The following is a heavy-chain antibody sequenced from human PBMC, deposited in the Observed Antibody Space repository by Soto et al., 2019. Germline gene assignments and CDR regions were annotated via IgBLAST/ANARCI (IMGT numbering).Heavy chain of an antibody. J-gene: IGHJ4*02. CDR2: IYYSGST. D-gene: IGHD4-17*01. CDR1: GGSISSGDYY. Sequence: SETLSLTCTVSGGSISSGDYYWSWIRQPPGKGLEWIGYIYYSGSTSYNPSLKSRVTISVDTSRNQFSLKMSSVTAADTAVYYCARLGRTDYGEPFMLYWGQGTLVTVSS. V-gene: IGHV4-30-4*01. CDR3: ARLGRTDYGEPFMLY.